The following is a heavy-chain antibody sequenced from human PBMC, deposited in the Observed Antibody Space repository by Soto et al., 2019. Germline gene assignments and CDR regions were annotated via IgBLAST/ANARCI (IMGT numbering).Heavy chain of an antibody. CDR1: GDTFNFYT. D-gene: IGHD3-10*01. CDR2: FNPILSFS. J-gene: IGHJ4*02. CDR3: ATSFGSVSRAFDY. V-gene: IGHV1-69*02. Sequence: QVQLVQSGAEVKKPGSSVKVSCKASGDTFNFYTINWVRQAPGLGLEWMGRFNPILSFSNSALKFQGRVTLTADKSTSTAYMVLSSLRSEDTAIYSCATSFGSVSRAFDYWGQGALVTVSS.